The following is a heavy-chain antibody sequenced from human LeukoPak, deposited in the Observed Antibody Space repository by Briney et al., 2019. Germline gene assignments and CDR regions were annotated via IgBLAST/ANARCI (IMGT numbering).Heavy chain of an antibody. J-gene: IGHJ4*02. Sequence: ETLSLTCAVYGGSFSGYYWSWIRQPPGKGLEWIGEINHSGSTNYNPSLKSRVTISVDTSKNQFSLKLSSVTAADTAVYYCARGTPHQPAAMTYFDYWGQGTLVTVSS. D-gene: IGHD2-2*01. V-gene: IGHV4-34*01. CDR2: INHSGST. CDR3: ARGTPHQPAAMTYFDY. CDR1: GGSFSGYY.